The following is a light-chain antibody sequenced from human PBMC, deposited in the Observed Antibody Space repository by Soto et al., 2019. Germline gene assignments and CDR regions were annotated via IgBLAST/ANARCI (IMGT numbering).Light chain of an antibody. Sequence: EIVLTQSPDTLSLSPGERATLSCRASQSVSSNYFAWYQQKSGQAPRLLIYGASSRASGIPDRFSGSASGTDFILTISRLEPEDFALYYCQKYGTSPRTFGQGTKVEVK. CDR2: GAS. CDR3: QKYGTSPRT. V-gene: IGKV3-20*01. CDR1: QSVSSNY. J-gene: IGKJ1*01.